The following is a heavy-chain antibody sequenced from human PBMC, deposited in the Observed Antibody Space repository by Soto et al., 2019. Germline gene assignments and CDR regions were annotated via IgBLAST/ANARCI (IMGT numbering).Heavy chain of an antibody. J-gene: IGHJ6*03. CDR3: AKGGDGGNYYYYYMDV. Sequence: GGSLRLSCAASGFTFSSYAMSWVRQAPGKGLEWVSAISGSGGSTYYADSVKGRFTISRDNSKNTLYLQMNSLRAEDKAVYYCAKGGDGGNYYYYYMDVWGKGTTVTVSS. D-gene: IGHD2-15*01. V-gene: IGHV3-23*01. CDR1: GFTFSSYA. CDR2: ISGSGGST.